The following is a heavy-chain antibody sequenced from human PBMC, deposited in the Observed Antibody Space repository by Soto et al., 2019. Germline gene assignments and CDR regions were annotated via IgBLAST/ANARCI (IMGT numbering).Heavy chain of an antibody. CDR1: GYTFATYA. CDR3: ARGSSSTWPLDY. D-gene: IGHD6-13*01. V-gene: IGHV1-3*01. J-gene: IGHJ4*02. CDR2: INAGNGDT. Sequence: ASVKVSCKASGYTFATYALHWVRHAPGQSLEWMGWINAGNGDTKYSQRFQDRVTITRDTSASTAYMELSSLRSEDTALYYCARGSSSTWPLDYWGQGTLVTVSS.